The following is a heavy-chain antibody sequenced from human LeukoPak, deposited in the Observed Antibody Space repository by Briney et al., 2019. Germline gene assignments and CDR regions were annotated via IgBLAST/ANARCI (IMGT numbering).Heavy chain of an antibody. J-gene: IGHJ3*02. CDR3: ASVLYYYDSRQYPGDAFDI. D-gene: IGHD3-22*01. CDR2: IIPIFGTA. CDR1: GGTFSSYA. Sequence: ASVKVSCKASGGTFSSYAISWVRQAPGQGLGWMGGIIPIFGTANYAQKFQGRVTITADESTSTAYMELSSLRSEDTAVYYCASVLYYYDSRQYPGDAFDIWGQGTMVTVSS. V-gene: IGHV1-69*13.